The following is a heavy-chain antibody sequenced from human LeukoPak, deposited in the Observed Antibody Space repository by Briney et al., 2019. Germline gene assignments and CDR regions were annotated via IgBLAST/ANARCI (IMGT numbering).Heavy chain of an antibody. V-gene: IGHV3-53*01. D-gene: IGHD3-10*01. CDR1: GFTVSSNY. CDR3: ARVTGSYYPFDY. J-gene: IGHJ4*02. Sequence: LPGGSLRLSCAASGFTVSSNYMSWVRQAPGKGLEWVSIIYSGGSTYYADSVKGRFTISRDNSKNTLYLQMNSLRAEDTAVYYWARVTGSYYPFDYWGQGTLVTVSS. CDR2: IYSGGST.